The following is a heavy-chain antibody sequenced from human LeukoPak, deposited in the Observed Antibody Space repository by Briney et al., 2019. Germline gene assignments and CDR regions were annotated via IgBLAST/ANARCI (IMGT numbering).Heavy chain of an antibody. D-gene: IGHD1-26*01. CDR3: ARDLTAYTLVGALDY. CDR1: GFTFNSYS. V-gene: IGHV3-21*01. CDR2: ISSSSSYI. J-gene: IGHJ4*02. Sequence: GGSLRLFCAASGFTFNSYSMHWVRQAPGKGLEWVSSISSSSSYIYYADSVKGRFTISRDNAKNSLYLQMNSLRAEDTAVYYCARDLTAYTLVGALDYWGQGTLVTVSS.